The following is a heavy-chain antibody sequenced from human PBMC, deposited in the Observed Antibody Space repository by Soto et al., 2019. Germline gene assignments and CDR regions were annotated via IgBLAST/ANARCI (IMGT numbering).Heavy chain of an antibody. CDR3: ASFSIAAADPYGMDV. D-gene: IGHD6-13*01. CDR1: GYTFTSYG. Sequence: QVQLVQSGAEVKKPGASVKVSCKAYGYTFTSYGISWVRQAPGQGLEWMGWISAYNGNTNYAQKLQGRVTMTTDTSTSTAYMELRSLRSDDTAVCYCASFSIAAADPYGMDVWGQGTTVTVSS. V-gene: IGHV1-18*01. J-gene: IGHJ6*02. CDR2: ISAYNGNT.